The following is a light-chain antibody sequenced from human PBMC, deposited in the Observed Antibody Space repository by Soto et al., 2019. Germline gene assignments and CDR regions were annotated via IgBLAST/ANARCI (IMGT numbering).Light chain of an antibody. J-gene: IGLJ1*01. V-gene: IGLV3-21*02. CDR3: QVWDSGSDPFV. CDR1: NIGTKG. Sequence: SYELTQPPSVSVAPGQTATITCGGYNIGTKGVHWYQQRPGQAPVLVVSDDSDRASGIPERFSGSNSGNMATLTISRAEAGDEADYYCQVWDSGSDPFVFGPGTKLTVL. CDR2: DDS.